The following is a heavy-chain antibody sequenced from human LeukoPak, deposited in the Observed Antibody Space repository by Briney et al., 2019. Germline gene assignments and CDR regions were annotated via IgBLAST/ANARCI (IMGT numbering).Heavy chain of an antibody. D-gene: IGHD2-2*01. J-gene: IGHJ4*02. CDR1: GYTFTSYG. Sequence: ASVKVSCKASGYTFTSYGISWVRQAPGQGLEWMGWISAYNGNTNYAQKLQGRVTMTTDTSTSTAYMELRSLRSDDTAVYYCARDWPIVVVPAATDFDYWGQGTLVTVSS. CDR2: ISAYNGNT. V-gene: IGHV1-18*01. CDR3: ARDWPIVVVPAATDFDY.